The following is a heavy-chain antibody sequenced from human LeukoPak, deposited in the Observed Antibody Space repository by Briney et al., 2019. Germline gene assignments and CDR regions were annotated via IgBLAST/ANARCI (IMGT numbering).Heavy chain of an antibody. J-gene: IGHJ6*02. CDR2: ISYDGSNK. V-gene: IGHV3-30-3*01. CDR1: GFTFSSYA. D-gene: IGHD2-2*01. Sequence: PGGSLRLSRAASGFTFSSYAMHWVRQAPGKGLEWVAVISYDGSNKYYADSVKGRFTISRDNSKNTLYLQMNSLRAEDTAVYYCARELVGFYYYYGMDVWGQGTTVTVSS. CDR3: ARELVGFYYYYGMDV.